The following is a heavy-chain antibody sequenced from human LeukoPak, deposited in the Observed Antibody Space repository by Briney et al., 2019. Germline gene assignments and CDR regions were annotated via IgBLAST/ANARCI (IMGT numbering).Heavy chain of an antibody. J-gene: IGHJ6*02. V-gene: IGHV4-34*01. CDR2: INHSGST. CDR3: ASMVRIKHYYYYGMDV. Sequence: SETLSLTCAVYGGSFSGYYWSWIRQPPGKGLEWIGEINHSGSTNYNPSLKSRVTISVDTSKNQFSLKLSSVTAADTAVYYRASMVRIKHYYYYGMDVWGQGTTVTVSS. D-gene: IGHD3-10*01. CDR1: GGSFSGYY.